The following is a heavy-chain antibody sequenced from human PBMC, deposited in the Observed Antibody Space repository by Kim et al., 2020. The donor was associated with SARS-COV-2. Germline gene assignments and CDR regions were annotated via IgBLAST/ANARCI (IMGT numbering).Heavy chain of an antibody. V-gene: IGHV1-3*01. Sequence: QKFQGRVTITRDTSASTAYMELSSLRSEDTAVYYCARGSLWFGETLLEGPWGQGTLVTVSS. J-gene: IGHJ5*02. CDR3: ARGSLWFGETLLEGP. D-gene: IGHD3-10*01.